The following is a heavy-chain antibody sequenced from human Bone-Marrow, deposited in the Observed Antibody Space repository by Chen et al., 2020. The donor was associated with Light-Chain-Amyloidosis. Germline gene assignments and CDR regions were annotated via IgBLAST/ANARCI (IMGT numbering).Heavy chain of an antibody. V-gene: IGHV1-2*04. CDR1: GYTFTDFY. Sequence: QVQMVQSGAEVKEPGASIKVSCKTSGYTFTDFYIHWVRQAPGQGLEWMAWINPDTGGTRYAQKFQGWITVTRETSTRTVYMELSRLRSGDTAVYYYAKDSEIRGLIYAMNVWGQGTTVNVSS. CDR3: AKDSEIRGLIYAMNV. D-gene: IGHD3-10*01. CDR2: INPDTGGT. J-gene: IGHJ6*02.